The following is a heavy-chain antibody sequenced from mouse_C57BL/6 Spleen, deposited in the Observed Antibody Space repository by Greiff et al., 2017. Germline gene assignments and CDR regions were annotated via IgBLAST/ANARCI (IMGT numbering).Heavy chain of an antibody. Sequence: VQLQQPGAELVMPGASVKLSCKASGYTFTSYWMHWVKQRPGQGLEWIGEIDPSDSYTNYNQKFKGKSTLTVDKSSSTAYMQLSGLTSEDSAVYYCARGGPAWFAYWGQGTLVTVSA. V-gene: IGHV1-69*01. J-gene: IGHJ3*01. CDR1: GYTFTSYW. CDR3: ARGGPAWFAY. CDR2: IDPSDSYT.